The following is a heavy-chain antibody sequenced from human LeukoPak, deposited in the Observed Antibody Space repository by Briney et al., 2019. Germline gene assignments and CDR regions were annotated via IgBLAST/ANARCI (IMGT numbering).Heavy chain of an antibody. D-gene: IGHD3-10*01. J-gene: IGHJ5*02. V-gene: IGHV1-8*01. CDR2: MNPNSGNT. Sequence: ASVKVSCKASGYTFNSYDINWVRQATGQGLEWMGWMNPNSGNTGYAQKFQGRVTMTRNTSISTAYMGLSSLRSEDTAVYYCASSGSYYKQHNWFDPWGQGTLVTVSS. CDR1: GYTFNSYD. CDR3: ASSGSYYKQHNWFDP.